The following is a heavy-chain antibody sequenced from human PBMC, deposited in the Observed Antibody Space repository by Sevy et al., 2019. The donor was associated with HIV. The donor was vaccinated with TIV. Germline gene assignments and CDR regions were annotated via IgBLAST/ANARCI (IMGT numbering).Heavy chain of an antibody. D-gene: IGHD3-3*01. CDR2: IWYDGSNK. CDR3: AKARVVTGYYYMDV. Sequence: GGSLRLSCAASGFTFSSYGMHWVRQAPGKGLEWVAVIWYDGSNKYYADSVKGRFTISRDNSKNTLYLQMNSLRAADMAVYYCAKARVVTGYYYMDVWGKGTTVTVSS. V-gene: IGHV3-33*06. CDR1: GFTFSSYG. J-gene: IGHJ6*03.